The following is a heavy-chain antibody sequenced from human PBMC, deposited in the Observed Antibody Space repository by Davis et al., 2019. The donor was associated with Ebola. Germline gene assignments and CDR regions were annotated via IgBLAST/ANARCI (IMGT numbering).Heavy chain of an antibody. Sequence: GESLKISCAASGFTFSSYAMSWVRQAPGKGLEWVSAISGSGGSIYYADSVKGRFTISRDNSKKTLYLQMNSLRAEDTAVYYCAKSGLSFGVVKYHYGMDVWGKGTTVTVSS. V-gene: IGHV3-23*01. CDR2: ISGSGGSI. CDR1: GFTFSSYA. J-gene: IGHJ6*04. D-gene: IGHD3-3*01. CDR3: AKSGLSFGVVKYHYGMDV.